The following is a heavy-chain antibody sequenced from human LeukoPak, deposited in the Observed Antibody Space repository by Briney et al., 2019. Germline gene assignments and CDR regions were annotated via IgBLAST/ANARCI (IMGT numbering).Heavy chain of an antibody. V-gene: IGHV3-20*04. CDR2: INWNSGSK. CDR1: GFAFDDHG. CDR3: ARDRRYGSGSYQYYYYYGMDV. D-gene: IGHD3-10*01. J-gene: IGHJ6*02. Sequence: GGSLRLSCATSGFAFDDHGLSWVRQAPGKGLEWVSGINWNSGSKRYAASVKGRFTISRDNAKNTLYLQMNSLRAEDTAVYYCARDRRYGSGSYQYYYYYGMDVWGQGTTVTVSS.